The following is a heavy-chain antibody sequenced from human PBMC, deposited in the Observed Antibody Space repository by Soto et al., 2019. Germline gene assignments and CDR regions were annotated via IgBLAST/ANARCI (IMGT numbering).Heavy chain of an antibody. V-gene: IGHV1-46*03. D-gene: IGHD2-15*01. Sequence: QVQLVQSGAEVKKPGASVKVSCKASGYTFTSYYMHWVRQAPGQGLEWMGIINPSGGSTSYAQKFQGRVNMTRDTSTSTVYMELSSLRSEDTAVYYCARGLGDIVVVVAAPFDPWGQGTLVTVSS. CDR1: GYTFTSYY. CDR3: ARGLGDIVVVVAAPFDP. J-gene: IGHJ5*02. CDR2: INPSGGST.